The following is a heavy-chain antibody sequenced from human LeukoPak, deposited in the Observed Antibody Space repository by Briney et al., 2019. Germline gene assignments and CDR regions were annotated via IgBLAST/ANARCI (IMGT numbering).Heavy chain of an antibody. Sequence: PSETLSLTCTVPGGSISGGSTSTYYWSWIRQSAGKGLEWIGRMYSSGNTKYNPSLKSRVTMSVDTSKNQFSLRLSSVTAADTAVYYCAAYYYDSSGHGGAFDIWGQGTMVTVSS. V-gene: IGHV4-4*07. CDR2: MYSSGNT. CDR1: GGSTSTYY. CDR3: AAYYYDSSGHGGAFDI. J-gene: IGHJ3*02. D-gene: IGHD3-22*01.